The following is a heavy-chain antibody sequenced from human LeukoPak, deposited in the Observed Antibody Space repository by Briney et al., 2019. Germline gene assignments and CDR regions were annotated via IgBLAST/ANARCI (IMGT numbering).Heavy chain of an antibody. V-gene: IGHV4-34*01. D-gene: IGHD1-14*01. CDR3: ARQQIAGGEFDL. CDR1: GGSFSGYY. CDR2: INQNGIT. Sequence: SETLSLTCAVYGGSFSGYYWSWIGQPPGKGLEWIGEINQNGITNYNPSLKSRVTISLDTSKNQFSLRLSSVTAADTAIYYCARQQIAGGEFDLWGHGTLVTVSS. J-gene: IGHJ2*01.